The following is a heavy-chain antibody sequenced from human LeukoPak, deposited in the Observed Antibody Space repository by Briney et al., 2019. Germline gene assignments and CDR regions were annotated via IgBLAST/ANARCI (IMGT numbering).Heavy chain of an antibody. D-gene: IGHD3-22*01. CDR3: ARAPWDYYDSSGTNWFDP. J-gene: IGHJ5*02. CDR1: GGSFSGYY. V-gene: IGHV4-34*01. Sequence: SETLSLTCAVYGGSFSGYYWSWIRQPPGKGLEWIGEINHSGSTNYNPSLKSRVTMSVDTSKNQFSLKPSSVTAADTAVYYCARAPWDYYDSSGTNWFDPWGQGTLVTVSS. CDR2: INHSGST.